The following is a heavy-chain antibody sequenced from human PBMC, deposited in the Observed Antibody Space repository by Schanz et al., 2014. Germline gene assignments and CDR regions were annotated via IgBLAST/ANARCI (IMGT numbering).Heavy chain of an antibody. V-gene: IGHV3-74*02. J-gene: IGHJ4*02. CDR1: GFTFSDSW. D-gene: IGHD1-1*01. CDR2: TSNDGSFT. Sequence: EVQLVESGGCLVKPGGSLRLSCAASGFTFSDSWMHWVRQAPGKGLVWVSRTSNDGSFTTFADSVKGRFTISRDNAKNTLYLQMNSLRVEDTAVYYCVRSEFGTSYDYWGQGTLVTVSS. CDR3: VRSEFGTSYDY.